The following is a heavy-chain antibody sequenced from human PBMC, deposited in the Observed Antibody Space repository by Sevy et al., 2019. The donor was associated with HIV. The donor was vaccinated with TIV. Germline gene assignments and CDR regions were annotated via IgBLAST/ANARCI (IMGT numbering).Heavy chain of an antibody. CDR1: GGSISSSSYY. CDR2: IYYSGST. CDR3: ASSKYYYGSGSKHNWFDP. J-gene: IGHJ5*02. D-gene: IGHD3-10*01. Sequence: SETLSLTCTVSGGSISSSSYYWGWIRQPPGKGLEWIGSIYYSGSTYYHPSLKSRVTISVDTSKNQFSLKLSSVTAADTAVYYCASSKYYYGSGSKHNWFDPWGQGTLVTVSS. V-gene: IGHV4-39*01.